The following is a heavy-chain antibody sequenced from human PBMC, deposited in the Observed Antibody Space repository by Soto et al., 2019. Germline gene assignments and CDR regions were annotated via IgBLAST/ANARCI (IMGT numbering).Heavy chain of an antibody. J-gene: IGHJ6*02. CDR2: IKSKTDGGTT. CDR1: GFTFSNAW. CDR3: TTLGHYYDTSPLDV. D-gene: IGHD3-22*01. V-gene: IGHV3-15*07. Sequence: EVQLVESGGGLVKPGGPLRLSCAASGFTFSNAWMNWVRQAPGKGLEWVGRIKSKTDGGTTDYAAFVKGRCTISRDDSTNTLYLQMSSLKTEAAAVYYCTTLGHYYDTSPLDVWGQGTMVTVSS.